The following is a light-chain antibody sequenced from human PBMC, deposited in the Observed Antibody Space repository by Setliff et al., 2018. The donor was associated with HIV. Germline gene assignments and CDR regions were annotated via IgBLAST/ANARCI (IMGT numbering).Light chain of an antibody. CDR3: CSYAGSHTFV. CDR2: DVS. CDR1: SSDVGTYNA. V-gene: IGLV2-11*01. J-gene: IGLJ1*01. Sequence: QSALAQPASVSGSPGQSITISCTGTSSDVGTYNAVYWYQQHPGKAPKLMIYDVSTRPSGVPDRFSGSKSGNTASLTISGLQAEDEADYYCCSYAGSHTFVFGTGTQVTVL.